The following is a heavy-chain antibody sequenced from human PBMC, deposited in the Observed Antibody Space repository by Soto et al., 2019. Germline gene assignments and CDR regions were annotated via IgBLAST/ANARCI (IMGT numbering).Heavy chain of an antibody. V-gene: IGHV1-18*01. CDR3: ASDLFSGCWFDP. D-gene: IGHD3-22*01. CDR1: GYTFTSYG. CDR2: ISAYNGNT. J-gene: IGHJ5*02. Sequence: QVQLVQSGAEVKKPGASVKVSCKASGYTFTSYGISWVRQAPGQRLEWMGWISAYNGNTKYAQKLQGRVTMTTDTSTSTADMELRSLRADDTAVYYWASDLFSGCWFDPWGKGTLVTV.